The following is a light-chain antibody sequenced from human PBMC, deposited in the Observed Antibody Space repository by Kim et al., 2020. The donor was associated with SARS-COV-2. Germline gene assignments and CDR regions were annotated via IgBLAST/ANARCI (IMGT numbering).Light chain of an antibody. CDR3: NSRDSSGNHWV. CDR2: GKN. J-gene: IGLJ3*02. CDR1: SLRSYY. V-gene: IGLV3-19*01. Sequence: SSELTQDPAVSVALGQTVRITCQGDSLRSYYASWYQQKPGQAPVVVIYGKNNRPSGIPDRLSGSISGNTASLTITGAQAEDEADYYCNSRDSSGNHWVFG.